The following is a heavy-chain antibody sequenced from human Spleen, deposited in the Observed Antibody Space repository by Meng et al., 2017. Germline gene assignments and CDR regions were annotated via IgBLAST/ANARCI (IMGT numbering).Heavy chain of an antibody. V-gene: IGHV1-2*06. CDR3: ASTGFLERRSGSYGDY. J-gene: IGHJ4*02. CDR2: INPKSGDT. D-gene: IGHD1-1*01. Sequence: ASVKVSCKASGYTFPDYWLHWVRRAPGQGLEWMGRINPKSGDTHYAQRFQSRVTMTGDTSISTAYMELSGLRSDDTAVYYCASTGFLERRSGSYGDYWGQGTLVTVSS. CDR1: GYTFPDYW.